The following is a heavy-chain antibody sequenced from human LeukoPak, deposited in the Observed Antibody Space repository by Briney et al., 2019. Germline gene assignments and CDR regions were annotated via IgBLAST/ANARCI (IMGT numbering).Heavy chain of an antibody. CDR2: INPSGGST. Sequence: ASVKASCKASGYTFTRYYMHWVRQAPGQGLEGMGIINPSGGSTTYAQKFQGRVTITTDESTSTAYMELSSLRSEDTAVYYCASFCGGDCSPPAVYWGQGTLVTVSS. CDR3: ASFCGGDCSPPAVY. D-gene: IGHD2-21*02. CDR1: GYTFTRYY. J-gene: IGHJ4*02. V-gene: IGHV1-46*01.